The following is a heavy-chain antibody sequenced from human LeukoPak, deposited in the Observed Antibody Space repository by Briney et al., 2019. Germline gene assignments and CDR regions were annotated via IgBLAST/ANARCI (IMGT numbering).Heavy chain of an antibody. CDR3: ARVVAVAGTRYFDY. CDR2: IIPIFGTA. CDR1: GGTFSSYA. J-gene: IGHJ4*02. V-gene: IGHV1-69*13. Sequence: GASVKVSCKASGGTFSSYAISWVRQAPGQGLEWMGGIIPIFGTANYAQKFQGRVTITADESTSTAYMELSSLRSEDTAVYYCARVVAVAGTRYFDYWGQGTLVTVSS. D-gene: IGHD6-19*01.